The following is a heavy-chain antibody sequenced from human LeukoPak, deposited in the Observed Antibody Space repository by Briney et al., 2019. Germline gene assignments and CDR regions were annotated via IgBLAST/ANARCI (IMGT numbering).Heavy chain of an antibody. CDR1: GYTFIRYD. V-gene: IGHV1-8*01. J-gene: IGHJ6*02. CDR3: AREGTGDQDYYHYGMDV. CDR2: MNPNSGNT. Sequence: ASVKVSCKASGYTFIRYDINWVRHATGQGLEWMGWMNPNSGNTGDAQKFQGRVTMTRNTSISTAYMELSSLRSEDTAVYYCAREGTGDQDYYHYGMDVWGQGTTVTVSS. D-gene: IGHD7-27*01.